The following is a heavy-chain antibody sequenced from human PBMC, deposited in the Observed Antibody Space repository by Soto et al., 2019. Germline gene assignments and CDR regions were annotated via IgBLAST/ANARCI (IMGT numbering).Heavy chain of an antibody. Sequence: QTLSLRCAISGGRVSINSAAWNWNRPSPSRGLAWLGRTYYRSKWYNDYAVSVKSRVTINPDTSKNQFSLQLNSVTPEDTAVYYCARIVGGTPDYWGQGIRVTVSA. V-gene: IGHV6-1*01. J-gene: IGHJ4*02. CDR3: ARIVGGTPDY. CDR2: TYYRSKWYN. CDR1: GGRVSINSAA. D-gene: IGHD1-26*01.